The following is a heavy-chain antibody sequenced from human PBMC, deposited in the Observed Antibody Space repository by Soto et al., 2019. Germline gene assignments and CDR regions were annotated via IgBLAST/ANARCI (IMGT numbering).Heavy chain of an antibody. Sequence: PSETLSLTCTVSGGSINSYYWSWIRQPPGKGLEWIGYIYYSGSTNYNPSLKSRVTISVDTSKNQFSLKLSSVTAADTAVYYCARDIPLTYWGQGSLVTVSS. J-gene: IGHJ4*02. CDR3: ARDIPLTY. D-gene: IGHD3-10*01. CDR1: GGSINSYY. CDR2: IYYSGST. V-gene: IGHV4-59*01.